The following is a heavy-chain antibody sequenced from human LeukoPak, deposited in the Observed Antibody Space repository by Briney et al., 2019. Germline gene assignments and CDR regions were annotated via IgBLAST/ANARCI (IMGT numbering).Heavy chain of an antibody. D-gene: IGHD3-10*01. Sequence: PSETLSLTCAVYGASFSSHYCTWIRQPPGGGGLEWIGEINHSGRTNYNPSLKSRITISVDTSKKQVSLKLTSVTVADTAMYYCTGGRFTGGGFGESHDWGQGTLVTVSS. CDR1: GASFSSHY. CDR2: INHSGRT. V-gene: IGHV4-34*01. J-gene: IGHJ4*02. CDR3: TGGRFTGGGFGESHD.